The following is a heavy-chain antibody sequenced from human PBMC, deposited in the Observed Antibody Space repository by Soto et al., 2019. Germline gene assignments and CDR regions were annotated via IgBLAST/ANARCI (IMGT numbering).Heavy chain of an antibody. Sequence: GGSLRLSCAASGFTFNTAWLTWVRQAPGKGLEWVGRIKGKPDGGTTDYAAPVEGRFTISRDDSQNTLFLQMNSLKTEDTAVYYCTAGSPLNYWGTGTLVTVSS. V-gene: IGHV3-15*01. CDR1: GFTFNTAW. CDR2: IKGKPDGGTT. CDR3: TAGSPLNY. J-gene: IGHJ4*02.